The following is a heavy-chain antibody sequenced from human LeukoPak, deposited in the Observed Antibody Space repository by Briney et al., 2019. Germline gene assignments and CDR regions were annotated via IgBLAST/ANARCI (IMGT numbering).Heavy chain of an antibody. D-gene: IGHD6-13*01. J-gene: IGHJ4*02. CDR1: GYTFTSYY. Sequence: ASVKVSCKASGYTFTSYYMHWVRQAPGQGLEWMGIINPSGGSTNSAQKFQGRVTMTRDTSTSTVYMELSSLRSEDTAVYYCGRDTGISGYIDYWGQGTLVTVSS. V-gene: IGHV1-46*01. CDR3: GRDTGISGYIDY. CDR2: INPSGGST.